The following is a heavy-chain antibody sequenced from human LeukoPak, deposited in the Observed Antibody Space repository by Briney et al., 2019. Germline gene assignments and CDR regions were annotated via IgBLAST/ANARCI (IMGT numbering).Heavy chain of an antibody. J-gene: IGHJ6*02. CDR2: IYYSGST. V-gene: IGHV4-61*01. CDR3: ARDAFYGDYYYGMDV. Sequence: PSETLSLTCTVSGGSVSSGSYYWSWIRQPPGKGLEWIGYIYYSGSTNYNPSLKSRVTISVDTSKNQFSLKLSSVTAADTAVYYCARDAFYGDYYYGMDVWGQGTTVTVSS. D-gene: IGHD4-17*01. CDR1: GGSVSSGSYY.